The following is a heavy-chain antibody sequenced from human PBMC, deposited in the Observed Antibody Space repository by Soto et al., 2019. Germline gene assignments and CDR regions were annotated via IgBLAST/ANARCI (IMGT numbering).Heavy chain of an antibody. Sequence: GGSLRLSCAASGFTFSSYSMNWVRQAPGKGLEWVSSISSSSSYIYYADSVKGRFTISRDNAKNTLYLQMNSLRAEDTAVYYCAKGTAAGPDYWGQGTLVTVSS. V-gene: IGHV3-21*01. CDR3: AKGTAAGPDY. D-gene: IGHD6-13*01. CDR2: ISSSSSYI. J-gene: IGHJ4*02. CDR1: GFTFSSYS.